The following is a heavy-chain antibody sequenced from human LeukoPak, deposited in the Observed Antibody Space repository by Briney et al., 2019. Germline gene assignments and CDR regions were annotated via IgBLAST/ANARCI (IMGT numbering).Heavy chain of an antibody. J-gene: IGHJ5*02. CDR2: INPNSGGT. CDR3: ARDRGSYSSSWPNWFDP. Sequence: ASVKVSCKASGYTFTGYYMHWVRQAPGQGLEWMGRINPNSGGTNYAQKFQGRVTMTRDTSISTAYMELSRLRSDDTAVYYCARDRGSYSSSWPNWFDPWGQGTLVTVSS. D-gene: IGHD6-13*01. V-gene: IGHV1-2*06. CDR1: GYTFTGYY.